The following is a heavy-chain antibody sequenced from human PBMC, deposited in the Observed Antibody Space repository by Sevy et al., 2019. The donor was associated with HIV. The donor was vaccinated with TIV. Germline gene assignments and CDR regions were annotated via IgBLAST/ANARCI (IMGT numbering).Heavy chain of an antibody. CDR3: ARDLRPTYHFLGMDV. J-gene: IGHJ6*02. D-gene: IGHD6-6*01. Sequence: GGSLRLSCSGYGYRFDNYAMHWVRQPPGKGLEWVSGISWSSGSIDYADSVKGRFTISRDNAKNSLYFQMNSLRPEDTALYFCARDLRPTYHFLGMDVWGHGTKVTVSS. CDR1: GYRFDNYA. V-gene: IGHV3-9*01. CDR2: ISWSSGSI.